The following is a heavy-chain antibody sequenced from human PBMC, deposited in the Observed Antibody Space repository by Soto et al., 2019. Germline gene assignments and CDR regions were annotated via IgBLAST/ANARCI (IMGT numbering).Heavy chain of an antibody. Sequence: EVQLLESGGGLVQPGGSLRLSCAASGFTFSSYAMSWVRQAPGKGLEWVSAISGSGGSTYYGDSVKGRFTISRDNSKNTLYLQMNSLRAEDTAVYYCAKDLSSWYAGFDYWGQGTLVTVSS. D-gene: IGHD6-13*01. CDR1: GFTFSSYA. V-gene: IGHV3-23*01. J-gene: IGHJ4*02. CDR2: ISGSGGST. CDR3: AKDLSSWYAGFDY.